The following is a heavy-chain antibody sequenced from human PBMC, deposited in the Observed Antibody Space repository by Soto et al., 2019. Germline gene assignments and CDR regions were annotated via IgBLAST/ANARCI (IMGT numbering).Heavy chain of an antibody. Sequence: PGGSLRLSCAASGFTFSDSYMTWIRQAPGKGLEWLSSISSSGGNIYYADSVKGRFTVSRDNAKNALYLQMNNLRAEDTAVFYCARVGANTIWNIATRPKGYYFDSWGQGTLVTVSS. D-gene: IGHD3-10*01. CDR1: GFTFSDSY. V-gene: IGHV3-11*01. J-gene: IGHJ4*02. CDR3: ARVGANTIWNIATRPKGYYFDS. CDR2: ISSSGGNI.